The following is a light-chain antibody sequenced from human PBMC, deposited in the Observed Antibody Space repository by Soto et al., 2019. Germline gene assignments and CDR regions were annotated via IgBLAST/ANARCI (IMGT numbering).Light chain of an antibody. CDR3: QQYYTFPLT. V-gene: IGKV1-8*01. Sequence: AIQMTQSPSSFSASTGDRVTITCRASQHISSYLAWYQQKPGKAPKLLIYAASTLQSGVPSRFSGSGSGTDFTLTISCLQSEDFATYYCQQYYTFPLTFGGGNKVEIK. CDR1: QHISSY. J-gene: IGKJ4*01. CDR2: AAS.